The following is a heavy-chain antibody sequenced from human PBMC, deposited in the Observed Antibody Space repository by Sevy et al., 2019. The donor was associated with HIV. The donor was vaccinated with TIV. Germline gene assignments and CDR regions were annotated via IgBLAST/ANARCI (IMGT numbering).Heavy chain of an antibody. Sequence: GGSLRLSCAASGFTFSSYSINWVRQAPGKGLEWVSSISSSSSYIYYADSVKGRFTISRDNAKNSLYLQMNSLRAEDTAVYYCARDQIGGRRLGGDYGMDVWGQGTTVTVSS. CDR2: ISSSSSYI. J-gene: IGHJ6*02. CDR1: GFTFSSYS. CDR3: ARDQIGGRRLGGDYGMDV. D-gene: IGHD1-26*01. V-gene: IGHV3-21*01.